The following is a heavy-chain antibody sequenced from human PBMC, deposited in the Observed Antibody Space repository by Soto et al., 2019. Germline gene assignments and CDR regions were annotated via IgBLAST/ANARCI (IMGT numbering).Heavy chain of an antibody. D-gene: IGHD1-1*01. CDR3: ARGRYGDY. CDR2: ISAHNGNT. CDR1: GYTFTSYG. J-gene: IGHJ4*02. Sequence: QVHLVQSGAEVKKPGASVKVSCKASGYTFTSYGITWVRQAPGQGLEWMVWISAHNGNTDYAQKLPRRVFVTRHTSTSTAYMALRSLRSNDTAVYYCARGRYGDYWGQGALVTVSS. V-gene: IGHV1-18*01.